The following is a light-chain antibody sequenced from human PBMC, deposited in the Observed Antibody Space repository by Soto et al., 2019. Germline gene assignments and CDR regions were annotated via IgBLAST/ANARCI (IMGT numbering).Light chain of an antibody. CDR2: EVS. CDR1: RSDVGGRNY. V-gene: IGLV2-14*01. J-gene: IGLJ3*02. CDR3: SSYTAITTLVL. Sequence: QSALTQPASVSGAPGQSITISCTGNRSDVGGRNYVSWYQQHPGKAPKLMIYEVSNRPSGVSSRFSGSKSGNTASLAISGLQAEDEAIYYCSSYTAITTLVLFGGGTKVTVL.